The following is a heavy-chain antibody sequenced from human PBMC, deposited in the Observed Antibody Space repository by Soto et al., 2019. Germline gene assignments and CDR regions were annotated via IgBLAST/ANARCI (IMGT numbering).Heavy chain of an antibody. J-gene: IGHJ6*02. CDR1: GFTFSSYA. CDR3: AKDLFREYQSYPSYYYYYYGMDV. V-gene: IGHV3-23*01. CDR2: ISGSGGST. Sequence: GGSLRLSCAASGFTFSSYAMSWVRQAPGKGLEWVSAISGSGGSTYYADSVKGRFTISRDNSKNTLYLQMNSLRAEDTAVYYCAKDLFREYQSYPSYYYYYYGMDVWGQGTTVTVSS. D-gene: IGHD2-2*01.